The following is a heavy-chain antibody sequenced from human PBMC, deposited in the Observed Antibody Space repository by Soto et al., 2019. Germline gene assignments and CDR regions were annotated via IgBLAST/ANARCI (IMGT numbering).Heavy chain of an antibody. CDR3: ARVVVEDIVVVPAPNGENWFDP. CDR2: IYYSGST. CDR1: GGSISSGGYY. V-gene: IGHV4-31*03. D-gene: IGHD2-2*01. Sequence: SETLSLTCTVSGGSISSGGYYWSWIRQHPGKGLEWIGYIYYSGSTYYNPSLKSRVTISVDTSKNQFSLKLSSVTAADTAVYYCARVVVEDIVVVPAPNGENWFDPWGQGTLVTVSS. J-gene: IGHJ5*02.